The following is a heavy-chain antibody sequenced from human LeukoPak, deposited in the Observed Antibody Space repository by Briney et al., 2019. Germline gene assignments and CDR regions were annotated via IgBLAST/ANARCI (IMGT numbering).Heavy chain of an antibody. Sequence: VASVKVSCKASGYTFTSYAMNWARQAPGQGLEWMGWINTNTGNPTYAQGFTGRFVFSLDTSVSTAYLQISSLKAEDTAVYYCARDGLRYFDWLLYGPYYFDYWGQGTLVTVSS. V-gene: IGHV7-4-1*02. D-gene: IGHD3-9*01. CDR3: ARDGLRYFDWLLYGPYYFDY. CDR1: GYTFTSYA. CDR2: INTNTGNP. J-gene: IGHJ4*02.